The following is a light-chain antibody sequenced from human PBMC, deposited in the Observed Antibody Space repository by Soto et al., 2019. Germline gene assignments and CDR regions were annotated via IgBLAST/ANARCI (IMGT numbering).Light chain of an antibody. J-gene: IGLJ1*01. CDR1: SSNIGSNY. CDR3: AAWDDGQGV. V-gene: IGLV1-47*01. CDR2: RNN. Sequence: QSVLTQPPSASGTPGQSVTISCSGSSSNIGSNYVYWYQQLPGTAPKLLIYRNNQRPSGVPDRFSGSKSGTSASLAISGLRSEDEADYYCAAWDDGQGVFGTGTKVTVL.